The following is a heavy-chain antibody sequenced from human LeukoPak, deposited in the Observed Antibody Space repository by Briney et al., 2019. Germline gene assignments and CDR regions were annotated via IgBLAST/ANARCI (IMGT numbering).Heavy chain of an antibody. J-gene: IGHJ5*02. CDR3: ARERPSQSGP. CDR1: GGSFSGYY. D-gene: IGHD3-10*01. V-gene: IGHV4-31*11. Sequence: SETLSLTCAVYGGSFSGYYWSWIRQHPGKGLEWIGYIYYSGSTYYNPSLKSRVTISVDTSKNQFSLKLSSVTAADTAVYYCARERPSQSGPWGQGTLVTVSS. CDR2: IYYSGST.